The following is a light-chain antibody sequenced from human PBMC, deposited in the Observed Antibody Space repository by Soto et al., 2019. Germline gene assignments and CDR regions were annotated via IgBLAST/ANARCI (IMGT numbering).Light chain of an antibody. CDR2: GVS. CDR1: SSDIGGYNY. Sequence: QSALTQPASVSGSPGQSITISCTGTSSDIGGYNYVSWYQQYPGKAPKLMIFGVSDRPSGVSNRFSGSKSGTTASLTISGLLAEDEAYYYCSSYKTSSTVVVFGGGTKVTVL. CDR3: SSYKTSSTVVV. J-gene: IGLJ2*01. V-gene: IGLV2-14*01.